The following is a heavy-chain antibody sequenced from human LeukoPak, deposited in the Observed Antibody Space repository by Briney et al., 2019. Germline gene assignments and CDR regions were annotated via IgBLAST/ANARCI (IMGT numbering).Heavy chain of an antibody. Sequence: ASVKVSCKASGYTFTSYYMHWVRQAPGQGLEWMGIINPSGGSTSYAQKFQGRVTMTRDTTTSTVYMELSSLRSEDTAVYYCARESGWPGSGKGAWIWGQATMVTVSS. D-gene: IGHD3-10*01. V-gene: IGHV1-46*03. CDR2: INPSGGST. J-gene: IGHJ3*02. CDR3: ARESGWPGSGKGAWI. CDR1: GYTFTSYY.